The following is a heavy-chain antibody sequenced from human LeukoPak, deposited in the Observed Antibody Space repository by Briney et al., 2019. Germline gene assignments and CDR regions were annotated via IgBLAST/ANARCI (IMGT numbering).Heavy chain of an antibody. V-gene: IGHV3-33*01. CDR1: GFTFSSYG. J-gene: IGHJ4*02. Sequence: GGSLRLSCAASGFTFSSYGVHWVRQAPGKGLEWVALIWYDGSNKYYADSVKGRFTISRDNSKNTLYLQMNSLRAEDTAVYYCAREYYYDSRIPLDYWGQGTLVTVSS. CDR3: AREYYYDSRIPLDY. CDR2: IWYDGSNK. D-gene: IGHD3-22*01.